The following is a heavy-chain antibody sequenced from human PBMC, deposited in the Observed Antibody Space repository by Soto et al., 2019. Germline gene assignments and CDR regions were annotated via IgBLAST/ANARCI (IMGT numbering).Heavy chain of an antibody. V-gene: IGHV3-11*01. J-gene: IGHJ4*02. CDR1: GFTFSDYY. CDR3: ARRQQQLVPEYYFDY. CDR2: ISSSGSTI. Sequence: GGSLRLSCAASGFTFSDYYMSWIRQAPGKGLEWVSYISSSGSTIYYADSVKGRFTISRDNAKNSLYLQMNSLRAEDTAVYYCARRQQQLVPEYYFDYWGQGTLVTVSS. D-gene: IGHD6-13*01.